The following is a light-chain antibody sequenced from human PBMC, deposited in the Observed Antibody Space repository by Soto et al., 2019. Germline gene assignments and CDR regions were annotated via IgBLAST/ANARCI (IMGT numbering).Light chain of an antibody. Sequence: EIVLTQSPGPLSLSPGERATLSCRASQSVRSSYLAWYQQKLGQAPRLLIYGVSNRATGIPDRFSGSGSGTDVTLTISRLESEDFAVYYCQQYGTSPRTFGQGTKVEIK. CDR1: QSVRSSY. J-gene: IGKJ1*01. CDR2: GVS. V-gene: IGKV3-20*01. CDR3: QQYGTSPRT.